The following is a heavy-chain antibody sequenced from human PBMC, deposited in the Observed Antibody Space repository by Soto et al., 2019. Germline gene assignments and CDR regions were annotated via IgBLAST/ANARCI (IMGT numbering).Heavy chain of an antibody. CDR1: GFTFTSSA. CDR3: AAAVAAAGMRKQYYYYGMDV. V-gene: IGHV1-58*01. J-gene: IGHJ6*02. D-gene: IGHD6-13*01. CDR2: IVVGSGNT. Sequence: SVKVSCKASGFTFTSSAVQWVRQARGQRLEWIGWIVVGSGNTNYAQKFQERVTITRDMSTSTAYMELSSLRSEDTAVYYCAAAVAAAGMRKQYYYYGMDVWGQGTTVTVSS.